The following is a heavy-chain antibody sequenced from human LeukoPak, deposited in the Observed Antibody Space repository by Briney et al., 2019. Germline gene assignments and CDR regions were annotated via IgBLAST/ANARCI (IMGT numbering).Heavy chain of an antibody. CDR2: SRNKPNDYTT. D-gene: IGHD3-22*01. V-gene: IGHV3-72*01. J-gene: IGHJ4*02. CDR3: ARSDSSGYLSDY. Sequence: GGSLRLSRAASGFTFSDHYMDWVRQAPGGGLEWVGRSRNKPNDYTTEYAASAKGRFTISRDDSKNSVYLQMNSLKTEDTAVYYCARSDSSGYLSDYWGQGTLVTVSS. CDR1: GFTFSDHY.